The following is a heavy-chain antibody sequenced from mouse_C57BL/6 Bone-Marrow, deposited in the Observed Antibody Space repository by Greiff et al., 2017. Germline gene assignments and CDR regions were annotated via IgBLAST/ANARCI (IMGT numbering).Heavy chain of an antibody. CDR3: TRHEYYYGYAMDY. V-gene: IGHV6-6*01. CDR1: GFTFSDAW. J-gene: IGHJ4*01. CDR2: IRNKANNHAT. D-gene: IGHD1-1*01. Sequence: EVQGVESGGGLVQPGGSMKLSCAASGFTFSDAWMDWVRQSPEKGLEWVAEIRNKANNHATYYAESVKGRFTISGDDSKSSVYLQMSSLRAEDTGIYYCTRHEYYYGYAMDYWGQGTSVTVSA.